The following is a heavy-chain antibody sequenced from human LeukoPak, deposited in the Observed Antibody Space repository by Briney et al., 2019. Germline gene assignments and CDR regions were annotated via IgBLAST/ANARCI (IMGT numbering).Heavy chain of an antibody. CDR1: GGSISSGGYS. D-gene: IGHD4-4*01. CDR3: ARAGNYVRYGMDV. J-gene: IGHJ6*02. CDR2: IYYSGST. V-gene: IGHV4-31*03. Sequence: SETLSLTCTVSGGSISSGGYSWSWIRQHPGKGLEWIGYIYYSGSTYYNPALKSRVTISVDTSKNQFSLKLSPVTAADTAVYYCARAGNYVRYGMDVWGQGTTVTVSS.